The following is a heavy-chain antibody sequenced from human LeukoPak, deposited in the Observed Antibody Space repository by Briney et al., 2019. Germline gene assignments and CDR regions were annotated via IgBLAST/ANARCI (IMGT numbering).Heavy chain of an antibody. CDR3: VKEGVEYSYSYGDY. CDR1: GFSFNNYA. CDR2: ISYDGGDK. J-gene: IGHJ4*02. D-gene: IGHD3-16*01. Sequence: PGGSLRLSCAASGFSFNNYAMYWVRQAPGKGLEWVALISYDGGDKYYAESMKGRITISRDNAENTLYLQMSNLRPDDTAFYFCVKEGVEYSYSYGDYWGQGTLVTVSS. V-gene: IGHV3-30*18.